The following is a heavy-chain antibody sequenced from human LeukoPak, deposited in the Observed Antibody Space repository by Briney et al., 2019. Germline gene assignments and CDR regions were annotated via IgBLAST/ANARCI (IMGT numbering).Heavy chain of an antibody. CDR3: AKSDLPRTLVGATDY. J-gene: IGHJ4*02. CDR1: GFTFSSYA. Sequence: GGSLRLSCAASGFTFSSYAMSWVRQAPGKGLEWVSAISGSGGSTYYADSVKGRFTISRDNSKNTLYLQMNSLRAEDTAVYYCAKSDLPRTLVGATDYWGQGTLVTVSS. D-gene: IGHD1-26*01. V-gene: IGHV3-23*01. CDR2: ISGSGGST.